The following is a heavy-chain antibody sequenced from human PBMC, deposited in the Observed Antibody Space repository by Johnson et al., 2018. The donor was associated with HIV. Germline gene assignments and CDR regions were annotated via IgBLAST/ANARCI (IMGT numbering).Heavy chain of an antibody. CDR2: ISYDGSNK. CDR3: ASDWGSRHAFDI. V-gene: IGHV3-30*04. Sequence: QMLLVESGGGLVKPGGSLRLSCAASGFTFSSYAMHWVRLAPGKGLEWVAVISYDGSNKYYADSVKGRFTISRDNSKNTLYLQMNSLRAEDTAVYYCASDWGSRHAFDIWGQGTMVTVSS. J-gene: IGHJ3*02. D-gene: IGHD7-27*01. CDR1: GFTFSSYA.